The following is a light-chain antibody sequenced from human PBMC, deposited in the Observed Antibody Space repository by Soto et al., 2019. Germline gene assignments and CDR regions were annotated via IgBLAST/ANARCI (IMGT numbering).Light chain of an antibody. CDR3: QQYNNGLT. CDR2: GAS. J-gene: IGKJ4*01. CDR1: QSVSSK. Sequence: EIVMTQSPATLSVSPGERATLSCRASQSVSSKLAWYQQKPGQAPRLLIYGASTRATGIPARFSGSGYGTEFTLTISSLQSEDFAVYYCQQYNNGLTFGGGTKVVIK. V-gene: IGKV3-15*01.